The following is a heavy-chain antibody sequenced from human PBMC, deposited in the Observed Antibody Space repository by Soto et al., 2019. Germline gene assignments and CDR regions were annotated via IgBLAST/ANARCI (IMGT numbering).Heavy chain of an antibody. CDR3: ARAHYSTELYYYYGMDV. Sequence: PSETLSLTCAVYGGSFSGYYWSWIRQPPGKGLEWIGEINHRGSTNYNPSLKSRVTISVDTSKNQFSLKLSSVTAADTAVYYCARAHYSTELYYYYGMDVWGQGTTVTVSS. D-gene: IGHD4-4*01. V-gene: IGHV4-34*01. J-gene: IGHJ6*02. CDR1: GGSFSGYY. CDR2: INHRGST.